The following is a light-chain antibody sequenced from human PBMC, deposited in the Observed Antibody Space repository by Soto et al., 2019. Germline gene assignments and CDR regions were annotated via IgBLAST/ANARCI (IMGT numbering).Light chain of an antibody. Sequence: DIQMTQSPSTLSASVGDRVSITCRASRDISGWLAWYQQTPGKAPKLLIYDVSILPSGVPSRFSGSVSGTEFTLTISGLQPGDSATYYCQQYNNYPWTFGLGTKVEVK. CDR2: DVS. J-gene: IGKJ1*01. CDR1: RDISGW. V-gene: IGKV1-5*01. CDR3: QQYNNYPWT.